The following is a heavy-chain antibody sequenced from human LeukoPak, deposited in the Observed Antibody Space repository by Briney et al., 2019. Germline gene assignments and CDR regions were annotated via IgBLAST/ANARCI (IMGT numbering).Heavy chain of an antibody. CDR2: ISDDGTEK. V-gene: IGHV3-30-3*02. D-gene: IGHD3-22*01. J-gene: IGHJ4*02. CDR3: AKDGRGSGYFPDY. Sequence: GGSLRLSCVASGFTFNSYDMHWVRQAPGKGLEWVVVISDDGTEKDYIDSVQGRFTVSRDNSKNTLYLQMNSLRAEDTAVYYCAKDGRGSGYFPDYWGQGTLVTVSS. CDR1: GFTFNSYD.